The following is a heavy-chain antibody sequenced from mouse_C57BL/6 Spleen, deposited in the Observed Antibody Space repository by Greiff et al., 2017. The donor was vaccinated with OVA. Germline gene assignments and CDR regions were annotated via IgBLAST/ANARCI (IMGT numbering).Heavy chain of an antibody. CDR3: ARHDGYYGTYAMDY. CDR1: GFTFSSYT. D-gene: IGHD2-3*01. J-gene: IGHJ4*01. V-gene: IGHV5-9*01. CDR2: ISGGGGNT. Sequence: EVQLVESGGGLVKPGGSLKLSCAASGFTFSSYTMSWVRQTPEKRLEWVATISGGGGNTYYPDSVKGRFTISRDNAKNTLYLQMSSLRSEDTALYYCARHDGYYGTYAMDYWGQGTSVTVSS.